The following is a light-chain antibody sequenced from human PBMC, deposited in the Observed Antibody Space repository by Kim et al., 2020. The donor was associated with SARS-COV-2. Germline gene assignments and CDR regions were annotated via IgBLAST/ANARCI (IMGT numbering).Light chain of an antibody. V-gene: IGKV1-8*01. CDR1: QGISSY. CDR2: AAS. Sequence: AIRMTQSPSSFSASTGDGVTITCRASQGISSYLAWYQQKPGKAPKLLIYAASTLQSGVPSRFSGSGSGTDFTLTISCLQSEDFATYYCQQYYSYPSLTFGGGTKVDIK. CDR3: QQYYSYPSLT. J-gene: IGKJ4*01.